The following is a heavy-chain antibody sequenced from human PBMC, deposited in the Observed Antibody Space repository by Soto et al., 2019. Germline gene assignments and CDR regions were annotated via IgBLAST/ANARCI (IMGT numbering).Heavy chain of an antibody. J-gene: IGHJ4*02. CDR2: IGGSGGNT. CDR3: AKNQERELPRVIDF. Sequence: GGSLRLSCAASRFTFSSYAMSWVRQAPGKGLEWVSVIGGSGGNTHYADSVKGRFTISRDNSKNTVYLQMSSLRAEDTALYYCAKNQERELPRVIDFWGQGTLVTVSS. CDR1: RFTFSSYA. D-gene: IGHD1-7*01. V-gene: IGHV3-23*01.